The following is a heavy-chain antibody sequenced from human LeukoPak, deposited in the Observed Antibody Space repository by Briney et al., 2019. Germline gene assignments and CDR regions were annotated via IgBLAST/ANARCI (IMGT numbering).Heavy chain of an antibody. CDR3: ARDGTSTDDY. D-gene: IGHD2-2*01. V-gene: IGHV1-18*01. J-gene: IGHJ4*02. CDR1: GYTFSNFG. Sequence: ASVKVSCKASGYTFSNFGISWVRQAPGQGLEWMGWISGNNDNPNYGQKFQGRLTVTTDSSTSTAYMELRNLRSDDTAVYYCARDGTSTDDYWGQGTLVTVSS. CDR2: ISGNNDNP.